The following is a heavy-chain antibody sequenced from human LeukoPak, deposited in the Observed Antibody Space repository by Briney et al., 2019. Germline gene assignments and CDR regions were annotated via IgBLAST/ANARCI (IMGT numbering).Heavy chain of an antibody. CDR1: GGSISSYY. D-gene: IGHD3-22*01. J-gene: IGHJ4*02. Sequence: SETLSLTCTVSGGSISSYYWSWIRQPPGKGLEGIGYIYYSGSTNYNPSLKSRVTISVATSKNQFSLKLSSVTAADTAVYYCARTVWGYYSTFDYWGQGTLVTVSS. V-gene: IGHV4-59*01. CDR2: IYYSGST. CDR3: ARTVWGYYSTFDY.